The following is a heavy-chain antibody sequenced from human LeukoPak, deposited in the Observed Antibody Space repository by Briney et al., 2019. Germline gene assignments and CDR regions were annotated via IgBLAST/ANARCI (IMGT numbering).Heavy chain of an antibody. V-gene: IGHV3-23*01. Sequence: EGSLRLSCAASGFTFSSYAMSWVRQAPGKGLEWVSAISGSGGSTYYADSVKGRSTISRDNSKNTLYLQMNSLRAEDTAVYYCAKDGLANIAAAGYFQHWGQGTLVTVSS. CDR2: ISGSGGST. D-gene: IGHD6-13*01. J-gene: IGHJ1*01. CDR1: GFTFSSYA. CDR3: AKDGLANIAAAGYFQH.